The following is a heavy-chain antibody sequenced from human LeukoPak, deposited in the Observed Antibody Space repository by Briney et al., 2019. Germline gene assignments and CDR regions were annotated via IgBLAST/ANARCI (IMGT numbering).Heavy chain of an antibody. J-gene: IGHJ4*02. CDR1: GGSISSYY. CDR3: ARRYDFSSGYYYAY. D-gene: IGHD3-3*01. CDR2: IYTSGST. V-gene: IGHV4-4*07. Sequence: SQTMSLTCTVSGGSISSYYWSWIRQPAGKGLVWIGPIYTSGSTNYNPSLKSRVTMSVDTSKKQFSLKLSSVAGADTDVYYCARRYDFSSGYYYAYWGQGTLVTVSS.